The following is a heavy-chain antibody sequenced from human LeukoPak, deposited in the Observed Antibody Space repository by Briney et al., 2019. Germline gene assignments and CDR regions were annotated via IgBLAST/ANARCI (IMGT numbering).Heavy chain of an antibody. J-gene: IGHJ4*02. Sequence: SGTLSHTCGVSGGSMSSTEWWSWVRQPPGRGLEWIGEIYHSGTTNYNPSLKSRITISVDKSKNQVSLTLSSVTAADTAVYYCAASTVMNEYCFDSWAQGTLVTVSS. V-gene: IGHV4-4*02. CDR2: IYHSGTT. D-gene: IGHD4-17*01. CDR1: GGSMSSTEW. CDR3: AASTVMNEYCFDS.